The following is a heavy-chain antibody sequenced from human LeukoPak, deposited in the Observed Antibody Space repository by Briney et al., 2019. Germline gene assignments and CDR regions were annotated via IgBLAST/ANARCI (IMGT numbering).Heavy chain of an antibody. D-gene: IGHD2-2*01. V-gene: IGHV4-39*07. CDR3: ARRSLPHQAFDI. J-gene: IGHJ3*02. Sequence: SETLSLTCTVSGGSISSSNYYWGWIRQPPGKGLEWIGSIYYSGSTFYNPSLKSRVTISVDTSKNQFSLKLSSVTAADTAVYYCARRSLPHQAFDIWGQGTMVTVSS. CDR2: IYYSGST. CDR1: GGSISSSNYY.